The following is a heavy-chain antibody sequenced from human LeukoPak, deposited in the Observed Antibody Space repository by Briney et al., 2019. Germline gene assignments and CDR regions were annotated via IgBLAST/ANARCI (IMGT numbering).Heavy chain of an antibody. CDR2: IDWDDDK. Sequence: SGPTLVNLTQTLTLTCTFSGFSLSTSRMCVSWIRQPPGKSLEWLARIDWDDDKFYSTSLKTRLTISKYTSKNQVVLAMTNMDPVDTATYYCARAPRDTNYQFDYWGQGTLVTVPS. J-gene: IGHJ4*02. D-gene: IGHD4-11*01. V-gene: IGHV2-70*17. CDR3: ARAPRDTNYQFDY. CDR1: GFSLSTSRMC.